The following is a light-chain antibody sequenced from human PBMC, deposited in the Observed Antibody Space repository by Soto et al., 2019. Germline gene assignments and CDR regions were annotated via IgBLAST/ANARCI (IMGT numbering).Light chain of an antibody. CDR3: QQYASSPWT. Sequence: ENGLTQSPGTLSLSPGERDTLSCRASQSVSSSYLAWYQQKPGQAPRLLMYGASSRATGIPDRFSGSGSGTDFTLTISRLEPEDFAVYSCQQYASSPWTFGQGTKV. J-gene: IGKJ1*01. CDR1: QSVSSSY. V-gene: IGKV3-20*01. CDR2: GAS.